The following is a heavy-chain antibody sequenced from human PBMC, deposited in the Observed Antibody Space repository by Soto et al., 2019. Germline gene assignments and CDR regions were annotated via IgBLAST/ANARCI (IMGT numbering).Heavy chain of an antibody. V-gene: IGHV4-31*03. CDR2: IYYSGST. D-gene: IGHD3-22*01. J-gene: IGHJ4*02. Sequence: QVQLQESGPGLVKPSQTLSLTCTVSGGSISSGGYYWSWIRQHPGKGLEWIGYIYYSGSTYYNPSLKSRVTISLDTSKNQFSLKLSSVTAADTAVYYCARAYYDSSGYSSWYFDYWGQGTLVTVSS. CDR1: GGSISSGGYY. CDR3: ARAYYDSSGYSSWYFDY.